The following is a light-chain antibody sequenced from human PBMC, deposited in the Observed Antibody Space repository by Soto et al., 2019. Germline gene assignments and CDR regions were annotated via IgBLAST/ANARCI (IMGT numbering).Light chain of an antibody. J-gene: IGLJ1*01. CDR3: SSYTSSSTLPYV. Sequence: QSVLTQPASLSGSPGQSITISCTGTSSDVGGYNYVSWYQQHPGKAPKLMIYDVSNRPSGVSNRFSGSKSGNTASLTISGLQAEDEADYYCSSYTSSSTLPYVFGTGTKVTV. CDR1: SSDVGGYNY. V-gene: IGLV2-14*01. CDR2: DVS.